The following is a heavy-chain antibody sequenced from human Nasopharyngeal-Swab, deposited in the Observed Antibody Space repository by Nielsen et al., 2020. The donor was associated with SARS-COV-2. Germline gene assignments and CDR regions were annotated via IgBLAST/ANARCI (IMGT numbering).Heavy chain of an antibody. V-gene: IGHV3-7*04. CDR3: AREYWELTKGAFDY. J-gene: IGHJ4*02. CDR1: GFTFSSYW. CDR2: IKQDGSEK. D-gene: IGHD3-10*01. Sequence: GGSLRLSCAASGFTFSSYWMNWVRQAPGKGLEWVANIKQDGSEKPYVDSVRGRFTISRDNAKNSVYLQMNSLRAEDTAVYYCAREYWELTKGAFDYWGQGTLVTVSS.